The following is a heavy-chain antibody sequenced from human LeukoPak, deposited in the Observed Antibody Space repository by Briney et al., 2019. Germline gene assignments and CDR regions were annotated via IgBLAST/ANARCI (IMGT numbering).Heavy chain of an antibody. J-gene: IGHJ5*02. CDR2: ISSSSSTI. Sequence: GGSLRLSCAASGFTFSSYSMNWVRQAPGKGLEWVSYISSSSSTIYYADSVKGRFTISRDNAKNSLYLQMNSLRAEDTAVYYCARGNPPGYCSGGSCFPWGQRTLVTVSS. V-gene: IGHV3-48*04. CDR3: ARGNPPGYCSGGSCFP. D-gene: IGHD2-15*01. CDR1: GFTFSSYS.